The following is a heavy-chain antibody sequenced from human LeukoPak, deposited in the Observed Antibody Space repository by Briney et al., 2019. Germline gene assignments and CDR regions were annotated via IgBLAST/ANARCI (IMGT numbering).Heavy chain of an antibody. V-gene: IGHV4-30-4*01. CDR1: GGSISRGNYY. CDR3: ARGVGFVDL. J-gene: IGHJ5*02. Sequence: SQTLSLTCTVSGGSISRGNYYWSWIPQPPVKGLEWIGYIYYSGSTYYNPSLKSRVSISIAMSKTQFSLKLSSVTAADTAVYYCARGVGFVDLWGQGTQVTVSS. CDR2: IYYSGST. D-gene: IGHD1-26*01.